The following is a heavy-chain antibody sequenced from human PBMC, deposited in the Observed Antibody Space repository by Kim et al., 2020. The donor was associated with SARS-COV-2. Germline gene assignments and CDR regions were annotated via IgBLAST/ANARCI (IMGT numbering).Heavy chain of an antibody. CDR3: AKDSHRDQWMVRGCAFDI. V-gene: IGHV3-9*01. J-gene: IGHJ3*02. Sequence: GGSLRLSCAASGFTFDDYAMHWVRQAPGKGLEWVSGISWNSGGIGYADSVKGRFTISRDNAKNSLYLQMNSLRAEDTALFSCAKDSHRDQWMVRGCAFDIWGQGTMVTVSS. D-gene: IGHD3-10*01. CDR2: ISWNSGGI. CDR1: GFTFDDYA.